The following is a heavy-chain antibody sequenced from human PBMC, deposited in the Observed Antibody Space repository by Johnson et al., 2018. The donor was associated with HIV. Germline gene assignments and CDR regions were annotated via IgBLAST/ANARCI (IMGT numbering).Heavy chain of an antibody. Sequence: VQLVESGGGLVKPGGSLRLSCAASGFPFSSYAMTWVRQAPGKGLEWVSTIGGSGAGTFYADSVRGRFTVSRDNSKDTLYLQMNSLRAEDTALYYCARDGTSRGGAFDIWGQGTMVTVSS. CDR3: ARDGTSRGGAFDI. D-gene: IGHD6-13*01. CDR2: IGGSGAGT. J-gene: IGHJ3*02. V-gene: IGHV3-23*04. CDR1: GFPFSSYA.